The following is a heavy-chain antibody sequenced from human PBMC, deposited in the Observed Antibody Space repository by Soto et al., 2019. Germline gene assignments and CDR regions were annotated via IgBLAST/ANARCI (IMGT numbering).Heavy chain of an antibody. D-gene: IGHD2-8*01. CDR1: GYTFTSYY. CDR2: INPSGGST. V-gene: IGHV1-46*01. CDR3: ARDLENVLMVYAIRRRYYYYGMDV. J-gene: IGHJ6*02. Sequence: ASVKVSCKASGYTFTSYYMHWVRQAPGQGLEWMGIINPSGGSTSYAQKFQGRVTMTRDTSTSTVYMELSSLRSEDTAVYYCARDLENVLMVYAIRRRYYYYGMDVWGQGTTVTVSS.